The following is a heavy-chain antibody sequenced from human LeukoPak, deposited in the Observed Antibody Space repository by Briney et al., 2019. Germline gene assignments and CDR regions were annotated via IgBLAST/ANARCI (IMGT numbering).Heavy chain of an antibody. CDR1: GGSFSGYY. CDR2: INHSGST. CDR3: ARGLGHSSSWHFDY. D-gene: IGHD6-13*01. Sequence: SETLSLTCAVYGGSFSGYYWSWIRQPPGKGLEWIGEINHSGSTNYNPSLKSRVTISVDTSKNQFSLKLSSVTAADTAVYYCARGLGHSSSWHFDYWGQGTLVTVSS. V-gene: IGHV4-34*01. J-gene: IGHJ4*02.